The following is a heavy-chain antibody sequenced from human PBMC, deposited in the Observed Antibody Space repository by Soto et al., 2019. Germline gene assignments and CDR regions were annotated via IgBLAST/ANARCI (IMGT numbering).Heavy chain of an antibody. CDR2: ISGSGGST. J-gene: IGHJ4*02. V-gene: IGHV3-23*01. CDR3: ARHIYSSGPTTDY. Sequence: GGSLRLSCAASGFTFSSYAMSWVRQAPGKGLEWVSAISGSGGSTYYADSVKGRFTISRDYSKNTLYLQMNSLRAEDTAVYYCARHIYSSGPTTDYWGQGTLVTVSS. D-gene: IGHD6-19*01. CDR1: GFTFSSYA.